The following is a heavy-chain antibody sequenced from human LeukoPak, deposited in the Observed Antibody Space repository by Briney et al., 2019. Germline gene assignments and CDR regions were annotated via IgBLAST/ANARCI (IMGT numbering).Heavy chain of an antibody. J-gene: IGHJ4*02. CDR1: GFTFSSYA. V-gene: IGHV3-53*01. CDR2: IYGGGNI. Sequence: GSLRLSCAASGFTFSSYAMSWVRQAPGKGLEWVSVIYGGGNIYYADSVKGRFTISRDNSKNTLYLQMNSLRAEDTAVYYCARGAGYNYPYYFDYWGQGTLVTVSS. CDR3: ARGAGYNYPYYFDY. D-gene: IGHD5-24*01.